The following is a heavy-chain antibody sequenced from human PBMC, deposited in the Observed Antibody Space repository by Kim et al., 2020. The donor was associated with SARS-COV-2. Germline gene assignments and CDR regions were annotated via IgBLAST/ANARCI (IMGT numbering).Heavy chain of an antibody. CDR3: ARDRRADYYYYYGMDV. CDR1: GFTFSDYY. J-gene: IGHJ6*02. V-gene: IGHV3-11*01. CDR2: ISSSGSTI. Sequence: GGSLRLSCAASGFTFSDYYMSWIRQAPGKGLEWVSYISSSGSTIYYADSVKGRFTISRDNAKNSLYLQMNSLRAEDTAVYYCARDRRADYYYYYGMDVWGQGTTVTVSS.